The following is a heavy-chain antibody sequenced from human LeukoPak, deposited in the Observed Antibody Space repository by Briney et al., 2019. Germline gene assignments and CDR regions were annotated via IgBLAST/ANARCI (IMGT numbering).Heavy chain of an antibody. J-gene: IGHJ6*02. CDR3: AKAPGSPVVRRYYGMDV. V-gene: IGHV3-33*06. Sequence: PGRSLRLSCAASGFTFSNCGMHWVRQAPGKGLEWLAVVWYDDAVKNYADSVKGRFTISRDNSKNTLFLQMNSLRAEDTAVYYCAKAPGSPVVRRYYGMDVWGQGTTVTVSS. D-gene: IGHD3-10*01. CDR1: GFTFSNCG. CDR2: VWYDDAVK.